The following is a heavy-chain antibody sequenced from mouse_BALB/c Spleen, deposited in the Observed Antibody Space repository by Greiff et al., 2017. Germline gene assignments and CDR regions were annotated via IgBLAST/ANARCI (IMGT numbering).Heavy chain of an antibody. CDR1: GYTFTSYV. D-gene: IGHD6-1*01. J-gene: IGHJ4*01. CDR2: INPYNDGT. V-gene: IGHV1-14*01. CDR3: ARGGGPQPFYAMDY. Sequence: EVHLVESGPELVKPGASVKMSCKASGYTFTSYVMHWVKQKPGQGLEWIGYINPYNDGTKYNEKFKGKATLTSDKSSSTAYMELSSLTSEDSAVYYCARGGGPQPFYAMDYWGQGTSVTVSS.